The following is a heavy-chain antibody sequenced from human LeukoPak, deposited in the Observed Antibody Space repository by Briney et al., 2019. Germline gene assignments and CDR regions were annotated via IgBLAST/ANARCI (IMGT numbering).Heavy chain of an antibody. CDR2: IKGDGISA. CDR3: AKDHYWSIDY. Sequence: GGSLRLSCAASGFDFSSNWMHWVRHAPGQGLVWVSRIKGDGISANYADSVKGRFTISRDIAKNTLYLQMNSLRAEDTGVYYCAKDHYWSIDYWGRGTLVTVSS. CDR1: GFDFSSNW. V-gene: IGHV3-74*01. J-gene: IGHJ4*02. D-gene: IGHD3-3*01.